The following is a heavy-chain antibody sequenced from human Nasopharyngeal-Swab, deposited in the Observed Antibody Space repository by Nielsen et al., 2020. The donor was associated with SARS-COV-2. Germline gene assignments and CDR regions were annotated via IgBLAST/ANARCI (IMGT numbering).Heavy chain of an antibody. CDR1: GYNFASYW. J-gene: IGHJ4*02. CDR2: IYPGDSDT. Sequence: KVSCKASGYNFASYWIGWVRQMPGRGLEWMGIIYPGDSDTRYSPSFQGQVTISVDKSINTAFLHSSSLKASDIATYYCARRQDTAYGLEDWGQGTLVTVSS. V-gene: IGHV5-51*01. CDR3: ARRQDTAYGLED. D-gene: IGHD5-18*01.